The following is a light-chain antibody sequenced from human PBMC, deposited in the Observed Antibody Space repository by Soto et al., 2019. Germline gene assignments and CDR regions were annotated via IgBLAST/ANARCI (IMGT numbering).Light chain of an antibody. CDR2: EVS. Sequence: QSALTQPASVSGSPGQSITISCTGTSSDVGGYNYVSWYQQHPGKAPKLMIYEVSNRPSGVSNRFSGSKSGNTASLTISGLQAEDEADYYCSSYTSSSTDVVFGGRTKLTVL. V-gene: IGLV2-14*01. CDR3: SSYTSSSTDVV. CDR1: SSDVGGYNY. J-gene: IGLJ2*01.